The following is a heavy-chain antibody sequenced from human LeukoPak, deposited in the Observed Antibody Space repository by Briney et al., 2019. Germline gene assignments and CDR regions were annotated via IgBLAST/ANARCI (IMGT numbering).Heavy chain of an antibody. J-gene: IGHJ4*02. D-gene: IGHD6-6*01. CDR1: GGSISSGDYY. CDR2: IYYSGST. Sequence: SETLSLTCTVSGGSISSGDYYWSWIRQPPGKGLEWIGYIYYSGSTYYNPSLKSRVTISVDTSKNQFSLKLSSVTAADTAVYYCAREGIAARLIDYWGQGTLVTVSS. CDR3: AREGIAARLIDY. V-gene: IGHV4-30-4*01.